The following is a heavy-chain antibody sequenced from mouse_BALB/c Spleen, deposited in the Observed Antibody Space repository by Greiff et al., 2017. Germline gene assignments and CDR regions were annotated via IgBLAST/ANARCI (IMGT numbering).Heavy chain of an antibody. CDR2: IWSGGST. J-gene: IGHJ4*01. CDR1: GFSLTSYG. V-gene: IGHV2-2*02. Sequence: VQVVESGPGLVQPSQSLSITCTVSGFSLTSYGVHWVRQSPGKGLEWLGVIWSGGSTDYNAAFISRLSISKDNSKSQVFFKMNSLQANDTAIYYCARKGTTAKEFAMDYWGQGTSVTVSS. CDR3: ARKGTTAKEFAMDY. D-gene: IGHD1-2*01.